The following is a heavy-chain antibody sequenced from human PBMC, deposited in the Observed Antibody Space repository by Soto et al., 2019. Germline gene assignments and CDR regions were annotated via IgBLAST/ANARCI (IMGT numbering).Heavy chain of an antibody. V-gene: IGHV1-18*01. CDR2: ISGFNGNT. Sequence: ASVKVSCKASGYTFNFCGITCVRQAPGQGLEWMGWISGFNGNTNYAADLQGRVTMTTDTSTSTAYMELRGLRSDDTAVYYCARIGVSSGHESPDFDSWGQGTLVTVSS. D-gene: IGHD3-16*01. CDR3: ARIGVSSGHESPDFDS. CDR1: GYTFNFCG. J-gene: IGHJ4*02.